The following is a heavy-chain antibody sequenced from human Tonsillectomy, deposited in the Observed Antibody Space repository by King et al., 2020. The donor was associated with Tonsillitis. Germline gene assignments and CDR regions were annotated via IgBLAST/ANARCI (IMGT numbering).Heavy chain of an antibody. CDR3: ARATYYDSSGVDVDY. CDR2: IYHSGST. Sequence: VQLQESGPGLVKPSGTLSLTCAVSGGSISSSNWWSWVRQPPGKGLEWIGEIYHSGSTNYNPSLKSRVTISVDKSKNQFSLKLSSVTAAVTAVYYCARATYYDSSGVDVDYWGQGTLVTVSS. D-gene: IGHD3-22*01. CDR1: GGSISSSNW. V-gene: IGHV4-4*02. J-gene: IGHJ4*02.